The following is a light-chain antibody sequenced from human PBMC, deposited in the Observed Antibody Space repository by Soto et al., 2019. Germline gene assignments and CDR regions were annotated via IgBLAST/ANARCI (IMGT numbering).Light chain of an antibody. Sequence: NFMLTQPQSVSDSPGKTVTISCTRSSGSIASDFVQWYQQRPGSSPTTLIYEDNRRPSGVPDRFSGSIDSSSNTASLPLSGLRPAAEADYYCQSHDGRKFVVFGGGTKLTVL. CDR2: EDN. J-gene: IGLJ2*01. V-gene: IGLV6-57*01. CDR1: SGSIASDF. CDR3: QSHDGRKFVV.